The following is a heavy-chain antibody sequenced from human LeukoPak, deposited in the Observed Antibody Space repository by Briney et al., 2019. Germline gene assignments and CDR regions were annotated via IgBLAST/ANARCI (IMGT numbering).Heavy chain of an antibody. V-gene: IGHV3-21*01. Sequence: PGGSLRLSCAASGFTFSSYAMSWVRQAPGKGLEWVSSISSSSSYIYYADSVKGRFTISRVNAKNSLYLQMNSLRAEDTAVYYCASFAVAVYWGQGTLVTVSS. CDR1: GFTFSSYA. J-gene: IGHJ4*02. D-gene: IGHD6-19*01. CDR3: ASFAVAVY. CDR2: ISSSSSYI.